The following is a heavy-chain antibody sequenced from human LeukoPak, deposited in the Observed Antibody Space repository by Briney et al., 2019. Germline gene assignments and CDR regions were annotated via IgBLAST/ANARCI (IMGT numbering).Heavy chain of an antibody. D-gene: IGHD6-6*01. CDR1: GGSISSGDYY. V-gene: IGHV4-30-4*08. CDR3: ATLRELGAFDI. Sequence: SQTLSLTCTVSGGSISSGDYYWSWIRQLPGKGLEWIGYIYYSGSTYYNPSLKSRVTISVDTSKNQFSLKLSSVTAADTAVYYCATLRELGAFDIWGQGTMVTVSS. CDR2: IYYSGST. J-gene: IGHJ3*02.